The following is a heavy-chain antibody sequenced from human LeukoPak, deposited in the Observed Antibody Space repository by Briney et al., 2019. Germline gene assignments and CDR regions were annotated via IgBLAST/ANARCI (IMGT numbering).Heavy chain of an antibody. J-gene: IGHJ4*02. V-gene: IGHV1-69*13. Sequence: SVKVSCKASGGTFSSYAISWVRQAPGQGLEWMGGIIPIFGTANYAQKFQGRVTITADESTSTAYMELSSLRSEDTAVYYCAREAPPLAVAGPHFDYWGQGTLVTVSS. CDR1: GGTFSSYA. D-gene: IGHD6-19*01. CDR2: IIPIFGTA. CDR3: AREAPPLAVAGPHFDY.